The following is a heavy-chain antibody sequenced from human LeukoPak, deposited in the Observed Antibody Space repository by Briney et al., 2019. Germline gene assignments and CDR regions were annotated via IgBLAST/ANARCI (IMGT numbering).Heavy chain of an antibody. D-gene: IGHD3-3*01. V-gene: IGHV4-61*02. CDR2: IYTSGST. CDR1: GGSISSGSYY. J-gene: IGHJ6*03. Sequence: PSQTLSLTCTVSGGSISSGSYYWSWIRQPAGKGLEWIGRIYTSGSTNYNPSLKSRVTISVDTSKNQFSLKLSSVTAADTAVYYCARVALYRFFDYYYYYMDVWGKGTTVTVSS. CDR3: ARVALYRFFDYYYYYMDV.